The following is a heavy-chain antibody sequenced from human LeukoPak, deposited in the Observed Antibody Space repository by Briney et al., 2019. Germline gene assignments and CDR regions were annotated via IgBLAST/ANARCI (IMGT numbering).Heavy chain of an antibody. V-gene: IGHV3-23*01. CDR3: ATDRRRLKRPTFFDF. CDR1: GFTFSSYS. J-gene: IGHJ4*02. D-gene: IGHD1-1*01. Sequence: PGGSLRLSCAASGFTFSSYSMNWVRQAPGKGLEWVSAISGSGGSTYYADSVKGRFAISRDNSKNTLYLQVNSLRAEDTTVYCCATDRRRLKRPTFFDFWGQGTLVTVSS. CDR2: ISGSGGST.